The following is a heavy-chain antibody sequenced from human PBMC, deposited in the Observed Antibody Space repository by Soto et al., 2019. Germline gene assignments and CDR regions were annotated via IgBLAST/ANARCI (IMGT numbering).Heavy chain of an antibody. V-gene: IGHV4-31*03. CDR3: SRGILV. CDR1: GGSINSGGYC. CDR2: ISYGGST. D-gene: IGHD5-18*01. Sequence: QVQLQESGPGLVKPSQTLSLTCTVSGGSINSGGYCWSWIRQHPGKGLDWIGCISYGGSTSYNPSLKSGVTISVDTSNNQFSLKLTSVTAADTAVYYCSRGILVWGQGALITVSS. J-gene: IGHJ4*02.